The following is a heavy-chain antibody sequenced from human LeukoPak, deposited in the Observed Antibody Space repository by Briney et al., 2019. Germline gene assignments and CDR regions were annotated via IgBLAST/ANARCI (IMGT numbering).Heavy chain of an antibody. Sequence: GGSLRLSCAASGFTFSTYAMSWVRQAPGQGLEWVSTITGTGGSTYHADSAKGRFTLSRDNSKNTLYLQMNSLRAEDTAVYYCARDSYGDFSFDYWGQGTLVTVSS. V-gene: IGHV3-23*01. J-gene: IGHJ4*02. CDR1: GFTFSTYA. CDR2: ITGTGGST. CDR3: ARDSYGDFSFDY. D-gene: IGHD4-17*01.